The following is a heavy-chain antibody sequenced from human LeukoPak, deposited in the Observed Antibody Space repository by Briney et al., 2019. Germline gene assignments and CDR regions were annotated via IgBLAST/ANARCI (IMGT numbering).Heavy chain of an antibody. D-gene: IGHD3-3*01. Sequence: SETLSLTCAVYGGSFSGYYWSWIRQPPGKGLEWIGEINHSGSTNYNPSLKSRVTISVDTSKNQFSLKLSSVTAADTAVYYCARDIRFLDGMDVWGQGTTVTVSS. CDR1: GGSFSGYY. CDR2: INHSGST. J-gene: IGHJ6*02. V-gene: IGHV4-34*01. CDR3: ARDIRFLDGMDV.